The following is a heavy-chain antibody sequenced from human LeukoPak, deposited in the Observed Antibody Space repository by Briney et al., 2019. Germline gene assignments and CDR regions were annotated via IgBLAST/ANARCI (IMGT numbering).Heavy chain of an antibody. CDR1: GFTFRNYW. V-gene: IGHV3-7*03. CDR3: ARALSG. J-gene: IGHJ4*02. CDR2: IKQDRSDR. Sequence: PGGSLRLSCAASGFTFRNYWMSWVRQVPGTGLEWVANIKQDRSDRNYVTSVRGRFTISRDNAESSLYLQMNSLRAEDTAVYYCARALSGWGQGTLVTFSS. D-gene: IGHD3-3*01.